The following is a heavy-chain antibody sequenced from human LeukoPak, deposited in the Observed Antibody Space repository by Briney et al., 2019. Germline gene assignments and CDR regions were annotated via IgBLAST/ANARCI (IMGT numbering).Heavy chain of an antibody. V-gene: IGHV1-18*01. J-gene: IGHJ4*02. CDR3: ARASESGWREFDY. CDR1: GYTFTSYG. Sequence: ASVKVSCKASGYTFTSYGISWVRQAPGQGLEWMGWISAYNGNTNYAQKLQGRVTMTTDTSTSTAYTELRSLRSDDTAVYYCARASESGWREFDYWGQGTLVTVSS. CDR2: ISAYNGNT. D-gene: IGHD6-19*01.